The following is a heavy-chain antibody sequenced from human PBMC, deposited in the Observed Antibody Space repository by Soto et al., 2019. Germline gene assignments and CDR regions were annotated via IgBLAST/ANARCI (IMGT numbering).Heavy chain of an antibody. CDR1: GGTFSSYT. V-gene: IGHV1-69*08. CDR2: IIPILGIA. D-gene: IGHD6-6*01. J-gene: IGHJ4*02. CDR3: ARERGGAAPVDY. Sequence: QVQLVQSGAEVKKPGSSVKVSCKASGGTFSSYTISWVRQAPGQGLEWMGRIIPILGIANYAQKFQGRGTNTADKSTSTAYMELSSLRSEDTAVYYCARERGGAAPVDYWGQGTLVTVSS.